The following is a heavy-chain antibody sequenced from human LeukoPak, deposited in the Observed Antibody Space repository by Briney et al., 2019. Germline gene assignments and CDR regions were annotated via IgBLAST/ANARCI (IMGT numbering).Heavy chain of an antibody. CDR3: ARQTGSGLFILP. CDR1: GGSISSSSYY. J-gene: IGHJ4*02. D-gene: IGHD3/OR15-3a*01. V-gene: IGHV4-39*01. Sequence: SETLSLTCTVSGGSISSSSYYWSWIRQPPGKGLEWIGEINHSGSTNYNPSLKSRVTISVDTSKNQFSLRLTSVTAADTAVYYCARQTGSGLFILPGGQGTLVTVSS. CDR2: INHSGST.